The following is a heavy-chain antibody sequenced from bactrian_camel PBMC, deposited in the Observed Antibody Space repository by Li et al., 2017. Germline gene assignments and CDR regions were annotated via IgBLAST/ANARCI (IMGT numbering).Heavy chain of an antibody. CDR3: ATLGHYSDYDVLDDSAY. CDR2: INGGGDRT. J-gene: IGHJ6*01. CDR1: GFTFTSYA. Sequence: DVQLVESGGGLVQAGESLRLSCAASGFTFTSYAMTWVRQAPGKGLEWVSSINGGGDRTYYADSVKGRFTISRDNAKNTLYLQMNSLKSEDTALYYCATLGHYSDYDVLDDSAYWGQGTQVTVS. V-gene: IGHV3S40*01. D-gene: IGHD4*01.